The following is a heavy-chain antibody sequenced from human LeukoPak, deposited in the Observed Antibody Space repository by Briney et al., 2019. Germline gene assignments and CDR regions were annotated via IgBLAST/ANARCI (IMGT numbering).Heavy chain of an antibody. J-gene: IGHJ4*02. D-gene: IGHD2-2*01. CDR3: VREGLYCSNNVCFRAAFDY. Sequence: GGSLRLSCAASGFTVSTNYMTWVRQAPGKGLEWVSVIYSGGDTYYADSVEGRFTISRDSAKNTVYLQINNLRAEDTAVYFCVREGLYCSNNVCFRAAFDYWGQGSLVTVSS. V-gene: IGHV3-66*01. CDR1: GFTVSTNY. CDR2: IYSGGDT.